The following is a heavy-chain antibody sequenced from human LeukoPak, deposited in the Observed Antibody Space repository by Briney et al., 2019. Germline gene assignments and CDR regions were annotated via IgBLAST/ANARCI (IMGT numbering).Heavy chain of an antibody. CDR2: ISGSGGST. CDR3: AKANNWNHAEYFQH. CDR1: GFTFSSYA. Sequence: GGSLRLSCATSGFTFSSYAMSWVRQAPGKGLEWVSAISGSGGSTYYADSVKGRFTISRDNSKNTLYLQMNSLRAEDTAVYYCAKANNWNHAEYFQHWGQGTLVTVSS. J-gene: IGHJ1*01. D-gene: IGHD1-14*01. V-gene: IGHV3-23*01.